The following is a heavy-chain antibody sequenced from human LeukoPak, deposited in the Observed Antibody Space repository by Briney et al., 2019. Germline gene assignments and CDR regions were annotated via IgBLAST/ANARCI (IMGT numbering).Heavy chain of an antibody. V-gene: IGHV4-31*03. J-gene: IGHJ4*02. CDR2: IYHSGST. CDR1: GGSIRSTNYY. CDR3: TRANYYDSTGYLPVVYPSDY. D-gene: IGHD3-22*01. Sequence: PSETLSLTCTVSGGSIRSTNYYWSWIRQDPAKGLEWIGYIYHSGSTYYNPALKSRVIISLDTSKNQFSLKLRSVTAADTAVYYCTRANYYDSTGYLPVVYPSDYWGQGTLVTVSS.